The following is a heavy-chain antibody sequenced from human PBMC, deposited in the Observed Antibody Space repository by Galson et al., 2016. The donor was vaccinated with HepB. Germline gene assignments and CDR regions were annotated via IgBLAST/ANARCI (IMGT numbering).Heavy chain of an antibody. CDR3: AKDHAFLGLYFYGMDV. V-gene: IGHV3-30-3*02. CDR2: ISYDGSNK. D-gene: IGHD3-9*01. J-gene: IGHJ6*02. Sequence: LEWVAVISYDGSNKYYADSVKGRFTISRDNSKNTLYLQMNSLRAEDTAVYYCAKDHAFLGLYFYGMDVWGQGTTVTVSS.